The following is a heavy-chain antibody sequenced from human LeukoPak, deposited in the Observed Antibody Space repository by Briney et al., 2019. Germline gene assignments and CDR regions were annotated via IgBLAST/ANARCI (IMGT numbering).Heavy chain of an antibody. V-gene: IGHV3-48*02. CDR3: ARKGYNSSNSVSYYYCGMDV. CDR1: GVTFGGYS. Sequence: GGSLRLSCAASGVTFGGYSISWVRQAQGKVLEWVSYISSSVSTIYYADSVKGRFTISRDNAKNSLYLQMNSLRDEDTAVYYCARKGYNSSNSVSYYYCGMDVWGQGATVTVSS. J-gene: IGHJ6*02. D-gene: IGHD1-1*01. CDR2: ISSSVSTI.